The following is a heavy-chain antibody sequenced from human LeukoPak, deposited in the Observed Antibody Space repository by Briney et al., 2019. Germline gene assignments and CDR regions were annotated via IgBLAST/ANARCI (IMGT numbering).Heavy chain of an antibody. CDR1: GGSISSYY. CDR2: IYTSGST. CDR3: ARGVPAADKPSLAYMDV. J-gene: IGHJ6*03. V-gene: IGHV4-4*07. Sequence: SETLSLICTVSGGSISSYYWSWVRQPAGKGLEWIGRIYTSGSTNYKPSLKRRVTMSVATSKNQFSLKLSSVTAADTAAYYCARGVPAADKPSLAYMDVWGKGTTVTVSS. D-gene: IGHD2-2*01.